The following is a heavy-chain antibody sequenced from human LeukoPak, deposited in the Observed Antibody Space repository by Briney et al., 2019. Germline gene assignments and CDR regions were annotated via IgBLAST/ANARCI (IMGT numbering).Heavy chain of an antibody. V-gene: IGHV3-7*04. J-gene: IGHJ4*02. Sequence: GGSLRLSCVASGFTFISYWMTWVRQAPGKGLEWVAQISQDGAESYSVDSVRGRFTISRDNAKNSVYLQMNSLRPEDTAVYYCARDSTGTVFDLWGQGTLVTVSS. CDR3: ARDSTGTVFDL. CDR2: ISQDGAES. D-gene: IGHD1-1*01. CDR1: GFTFISYW.